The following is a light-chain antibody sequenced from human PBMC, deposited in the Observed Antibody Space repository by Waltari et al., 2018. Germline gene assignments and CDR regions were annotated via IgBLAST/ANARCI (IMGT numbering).Light chain of an antibody. Sequence: QSALTQPASVSGSPGQSITISCTGTSSDVGAYNYVSWYQQHPGKAPKLMIYEVSNRPSGLATRSSGSKSGNTASLTISGLQAEDEADYYCSSYTTSSTVVFGGGSKLTVL. CDR1: SSDVGAYNY. CDR2: EVS. J-gene: IGLJ2*01. V-gene: IGLV2-14*01. CDR3: SSYTTSSTVV.